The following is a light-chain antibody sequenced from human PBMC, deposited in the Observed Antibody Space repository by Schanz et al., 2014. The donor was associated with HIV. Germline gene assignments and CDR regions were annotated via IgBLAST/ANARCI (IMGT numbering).Light chain of an antibody. J-gene: IGKJ1*01. CDR2: GAS. V-gene: IGKV1-39*01. CDR1: QGIASY. Sequence: DIQMTQSPSSLSASVGDRVTITCRASQGIASYLNWYQQRPKEAPKLLIFGASNLESGVPSRFSGRGSGTDFTLTISSLQPEDFTTYFCQQCYTTPWTFGQGTKVEIK. CDR3: QQCYTTPWT.